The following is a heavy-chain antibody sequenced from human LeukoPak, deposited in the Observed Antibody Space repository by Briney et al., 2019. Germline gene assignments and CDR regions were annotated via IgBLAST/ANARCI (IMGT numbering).Heavy chain of an antibody. J-gene: IGHJ6*03. CDR3: ARDPDRALYSSPPARPYYMDV. CDR2: TYYRSKWYN. V-gene: IGHV6-1*01. Sequence: SQTLSLTCAISGDSVSSNSAAWNWIRQSPSRGLEWLGRTYYRSKWYNDYAVSVKSRITINPDTSKNQFSLQLNSVTPEDTAVYYCARDPDRALYSSPPARPYYMDVWGKGTTVTVSS. CDR1: GDSVSSNSAA. D-gene: IGHD6-13*01.